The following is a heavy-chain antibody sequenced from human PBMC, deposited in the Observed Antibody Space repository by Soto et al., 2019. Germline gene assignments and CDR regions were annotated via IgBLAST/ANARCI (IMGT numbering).Heavy chain of an antibody. Sequence: SVKVSCKASGGTFSSYAISWVRQAPGQGLEWMGGIIPIFGTANYAQKFQGRVTITADESTSTAYMELSSLRSEDTAVYYCARRRDGYNSNYFDYWGQGTLVTVSS. J-gene: IGHJ4*02. CDR3: ARRRDGYNSNYFDY. CDR1: GGTFSSYA. V-gene: IGHV1-69*13. CDR2: IIPIFGTA. D-gene: IGHD5-12*01.